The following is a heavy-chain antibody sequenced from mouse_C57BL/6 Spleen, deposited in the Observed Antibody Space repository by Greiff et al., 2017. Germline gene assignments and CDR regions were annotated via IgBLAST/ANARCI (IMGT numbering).Heavy chain of an antibody. CDR2: IRLKSDNYAT. D-gene: IGHD1-1*01. CDR3: TGGGGSSYGWYFDV. CDR1: GFTFSNYW. V-gene: IGHV6-3*01. Sequence: EVKLVESGGGLVQPGGSMKLSCVASGFTFSNYWMNWVRQSPEKGLEWVAQIRLKSDNYATHYAESVKGRFTISRADSKSSVYLQMNNLRAEDTGIYYCTGGGGSSYGWYFDVWGTGTTVTVSS. J-gene: IGHJ1*03.